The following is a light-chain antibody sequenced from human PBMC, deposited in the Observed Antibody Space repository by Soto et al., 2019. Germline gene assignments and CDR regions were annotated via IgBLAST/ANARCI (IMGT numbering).Light chain of an antibody. CDR1: QSGLYSSNNKNH. V-gene: IGKV4-1*01. J-gene: IGKJ2*01. CDR2: WAS. Sequence: DIVMTQAPDSLAVSLGERATINCKSSQSGLYSSNNKNHLAWYQQKPGQPPKLLIYWASTRESGVPDRFSGSGSGTDFTLTISSLQAEDVAVYYCQQYYSTPPTFGQGTKLEIK. CDR3: QQYYSTPPT.